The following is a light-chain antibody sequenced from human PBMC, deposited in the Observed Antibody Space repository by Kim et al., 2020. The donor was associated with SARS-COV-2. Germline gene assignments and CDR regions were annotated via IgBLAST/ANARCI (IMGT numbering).Light chain of an antibody. V-gene: IGKV4-1*01. J-gene: IGKJ4*01. CDR3: QQYCSIPLA. Sequence: ATINCKSRQSVLYSSNNKNYLAWYQQKPRQPPKLLICWASTREFGVPDRFSGRGSGTDFTLTISSLQAEDVAVYYCQQYCSIPLAFGGGTKVDIK. CDR2: WAS. CDR1: QSVLYSSNNKNY.